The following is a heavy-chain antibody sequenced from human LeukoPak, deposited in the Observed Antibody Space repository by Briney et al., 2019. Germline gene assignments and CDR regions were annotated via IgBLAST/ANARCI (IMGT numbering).Heavy chain of an antibody. V-gene: IGHV4-39*01. Sequence: SDTLSLTCTVSGGSISSSSYYWGWIRPPPGKGLEWIGNIYYNGGTYYNPSLKSRVTISVDTSKNQFSLNLSSVTAADTAVYYCARDRGVAKWFDPWGQGTLVTVSS. CDR2: IYYNGGT. CDR3: ARDRGVAKWFDP. D-gene: IGHD3-10*01. J-gene: IGHJ5*02. CDR1: GGSISSSSYY.